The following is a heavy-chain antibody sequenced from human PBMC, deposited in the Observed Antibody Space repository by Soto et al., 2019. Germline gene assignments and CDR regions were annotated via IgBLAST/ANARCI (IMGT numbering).Heavy chain of an antibody. CDR1: GFTFSSYG. CDR3: AREKTPPSNYDSSGYCLDY. CDR2: IWYDGSNK. J-gene: IGHJ4*02. Sequence: PGGSLRLFCAASGFTFSSYGMHWVRQAPGKGLEWVAVIWYDGSNKYYADSVKGRFTISRDNSKNTLYLQMNSLRAEDTAVYYCAREKTPPSNYDSSGYCLDYWGQGTLVTVSS. D-gene: IGHD3-22*01. V-gene: IGHV3-33*01.